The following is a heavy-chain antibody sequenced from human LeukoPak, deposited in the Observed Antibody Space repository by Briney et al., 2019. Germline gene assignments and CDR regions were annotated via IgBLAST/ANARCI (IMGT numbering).Heavy chain of an antibody. CDR2: INHSGST. J-gene: IGHJ5*02. CDR3: ARKFYYDSTYVGFDP. V-gene: IGHV4-39*07. CDR1: GGSISSGGYY. Sequence: MSSETLSLTCTVSGGSISSGGYYWSWIRQPPGKGLEWIGEINHSGSTNYNPSLKSRVTISVDTSKNQFSLKLSSVTAADRAVYYCARKFYYDSTYVGFDPWGQGTLVTVSS. D-gene: IGHD3-22*01.